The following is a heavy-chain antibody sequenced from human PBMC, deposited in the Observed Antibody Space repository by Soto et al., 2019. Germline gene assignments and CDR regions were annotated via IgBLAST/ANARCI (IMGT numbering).Heavy chain of an antibody. Sequence: SETLSLTCSVFGSPISSYYWGWFRLPPGQGLQWVGYIYYTGTTSYNPSLKGRVTVSLDTSKKQFSLKLRSVTAADTAVYFCARLGGYYQAFDQWGQGALATVSS. J-gene: IGHJ4*01. CDR2: IYYTGTT. V-gene: IGHV4-59*08. CDR1: GSPISSYY. D-gene: IGHD3-22*01. CDR3: ARLGGYYQAFDQ.